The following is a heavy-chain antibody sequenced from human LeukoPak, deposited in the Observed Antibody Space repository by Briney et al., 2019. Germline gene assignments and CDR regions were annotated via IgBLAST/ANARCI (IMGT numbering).Heavy chain of an antibody. CDR1: GYTFTGYY. Sequence: ASVKVSCKASGYTFTGYYMHWVRQAPGQGLEWMGWINPNSGGTNYAQKLQGRVTMTTDTSTSTAYMELRSLRSDDTAVYYCARDPRLGCSGGSCYSGYNWFDPWGQGTLVTVSS. V-gene: IGHV1-2*02. CDR3: ARDPRLGCSGGSCYSGYNWFDP. CDR2: INPNSGGT. J-gene: IGHJ5*02. D-gene: IGHD2-15*01.